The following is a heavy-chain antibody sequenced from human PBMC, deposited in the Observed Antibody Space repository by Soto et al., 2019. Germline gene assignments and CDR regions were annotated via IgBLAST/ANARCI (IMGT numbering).Heavy chain of an antibody. D-gene: IGHD1-1*01. V-gene: IGHV1-18*01. CDR1: GYNFFDYG. J-gene: IGHJ1*01. CDR3: ARGRTVSSIGPLLV. Sequence: QLLQSGAEVKKPGASVKVSCKASGYNFFDYGVSWVRQAPGQGLEWMGWVSPKSGNTDYARKVQSRVTMTTDTYTRTAYMELRGLRSDDTSVYYCARGRTVSSIGPLLVWGQGTLVSVSS. CDR2: VSPKSGNT.